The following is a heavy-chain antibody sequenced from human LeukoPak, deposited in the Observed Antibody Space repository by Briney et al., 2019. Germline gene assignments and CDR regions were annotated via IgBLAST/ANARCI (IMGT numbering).Heavy chain of an antibody. CDR1: GGTFSSYA. D-gene: IGHD3-22*01. J-gene: IGHJ4*02. V-gene: IGHV1-8*02. CDR2: MNPNSGNT. CDR3: ARAHYDSSGYLFDY. Sequence: GASVKVSCKASGGTFSSYAINWVRQATGQGLEWMGWMNPNSGNTGYAQKFQGRVTMTRNTSISTAYMELSSLRSEDTAVYYCARAHYDSSGYLFDYWGQGTLVTVSS.